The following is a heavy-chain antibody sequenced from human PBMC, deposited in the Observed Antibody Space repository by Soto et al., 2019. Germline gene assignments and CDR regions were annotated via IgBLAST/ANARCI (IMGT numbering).Heavy chain of an antibody. CDR3: AKDQGSSWYEIDY. D-gene: IGHD6-13*01. CDR1: GFTFSNYA. V-gene: IGHV3-23*01. Sequence: EVQLLESGGGLVQPGGSLRLSCAASGFTFSNYAVTWLRQAPGKALEWVSTISGSAGSTYYADSVKGRFNISRDNSKNTLYLQMNSLRAEDTAVYYCAKDQGSSWYEIDYWGQGTLVTVSS. CDR2: ISGSAGST. J-gene: IGHJ4*02.